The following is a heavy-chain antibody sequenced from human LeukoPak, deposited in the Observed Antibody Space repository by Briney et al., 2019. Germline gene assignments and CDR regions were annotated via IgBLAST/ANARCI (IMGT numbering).Heavy chain of an antibody. Sequence: PGGSLRLSCAASGFTFSSYGMSWVRQAPGKGLEWVSSISSSSSYIYYADSVKGRFTISRDNAKNSLYLQMNSLRAEDTAVYYCARESREELWFGELSLDYWGQGTLVTVSS. CDR2: ISSSSSYI. CDR3: ARESREELWFGELSLDY. CDR1: GFTFSSYG. V-gene: IGHV3-21*01. J-gene: IGHJ4*02. D-gene: IGHD3-10*01.